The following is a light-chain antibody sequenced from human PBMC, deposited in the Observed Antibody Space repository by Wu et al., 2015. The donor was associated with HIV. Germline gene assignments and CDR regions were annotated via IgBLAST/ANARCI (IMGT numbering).Light chain of an antibody. J-gene: IGKJ1*01. V-gene: IGKV1-5*03. CDR2: KTS. CDR3: QQYGSAPRT. CDR1: QSISTW. Sequence: DIQMTQSRSTLSASVGDRVTITCRASQSISTWLAWYQQKPGKAPDLLIYKTSTLESGVPSRFSGSGSGTDFTLTIRRLESEDFAVYYCQQYGSAPRTFGQGTRVEIK.